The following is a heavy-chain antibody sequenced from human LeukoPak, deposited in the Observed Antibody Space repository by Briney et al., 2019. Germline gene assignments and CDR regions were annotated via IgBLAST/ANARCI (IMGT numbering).Heavy chain of an antibody. D-gene: IGHD4-23*01. CDR2: INSDGSST. Sequence: GGSLRLSCAASGFTFSSYWMHWVRQAPGKGLVWVSRINSDGSSTSYADSVKGRFTISRDNAKNTLYLQMNSLRAGDTAVYYCARVQALRWPLEGWGQGTLVTVSS. J-gene: IGHJ4*02. V-gene: IGHV3-74*01. CDR1: GFTFSSYW. CDR3: ARVQALRWPLEG.